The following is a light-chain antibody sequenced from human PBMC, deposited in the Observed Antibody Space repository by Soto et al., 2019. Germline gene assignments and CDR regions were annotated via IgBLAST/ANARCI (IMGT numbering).Light chain of an antibody. Sequence: DIQMTQSPSSLSASVGDRVTITCRASQGVSTYLNWYQQKPGKAPKLLIYAASSLQSGVPSRFSGRGSETDFTLSISGLQPEDVETYPCHHSTTWTFGQGTKVEIK. CDR1: QGVSTY. V-gene: IGKV1-39*01. J-gene: IGKJ1*01. CDR2: AAS. CDR3: HHSTTWT.